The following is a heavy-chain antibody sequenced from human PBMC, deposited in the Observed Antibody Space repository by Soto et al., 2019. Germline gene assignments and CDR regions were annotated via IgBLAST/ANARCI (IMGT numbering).Heavy chain of an antibody. CDR2: IYSAGKT. CDR3: AREYSSGYYYFYAMDV. V-gene: IGHV3-66*01. D-gene: IGHD5-18*01. J-gene: IGHJ6*02. CDR1: GFTVSSNY. Sequence: PGGSLRLSCAASGFTVSSNYMSWARQAPGKGLEWISIIYSAGKTYYADSVKGRFTISRDNSKNTLYLQMNSLRAEDTAVYYCAREYSSGYYYFYAMDVWGQGTTVTVSS.